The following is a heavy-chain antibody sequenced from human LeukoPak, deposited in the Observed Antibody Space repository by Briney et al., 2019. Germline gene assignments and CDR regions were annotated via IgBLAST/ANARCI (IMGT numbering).Heavy chain of an antibody. Sequence: SGGSLRLSCAASGFTFSDYYMSWIRQAPGKGLEWVSYISSSGSTIYYADSVKGRFTISRDNAKNSLYLQMDSLRAEDTAVYYCARDKYYDSSGYYLEYFQHWGQGTLVTVSS. CDR3: ARDKYYDSSGYYLEYFQH. D-gene: IGHD3-22*01. CDR2: ISSSGSTI. J-gene: IGHJ1*01. CDR1: GFTFSDYY. V-gene: IGHV3-11*04.